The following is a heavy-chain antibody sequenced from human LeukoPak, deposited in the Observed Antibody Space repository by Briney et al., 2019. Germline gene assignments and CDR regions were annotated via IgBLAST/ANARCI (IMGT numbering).Heavy chain of an antibody. CDR2: FDPEDGET. V-gene: IGHV1-24*01. J-gene: IGHJ4*02. CDR1: GYTLTELS. CDR3: VKDPEGYSYGLRLYYFDY. D-gene: IGHD5-18*01. Sequence: ASVKVSCKVSGYTLTELSMHWVRQAPGKGLEWMGGFDPEDGETIYAQKFQGRVTMTEDTSTDTAYMELSSLRSEDTAVYYCVKDPEGYSYGLRLYYFDYWGQGTLVTVSS.